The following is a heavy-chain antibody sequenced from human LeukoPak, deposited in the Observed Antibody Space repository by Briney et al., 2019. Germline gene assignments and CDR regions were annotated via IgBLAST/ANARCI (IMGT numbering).Heavy chain of an antibody. CDR2: ISRGSSTI. CDR3: ARVRDAYNYFDS. Sequence: GGSLRLSCAVSGFTFSSYTMNWVRQARGKGLEWGAYISRGSSTIYYADSVKGRFTISRDNAKNSLYLQMNSLRAEDTAVYYCARVRDAYNYFDSWGQGTLVTVSS. V-gene: IGHV3-48*01. CDR1: GFTFSSYT. D-gene: IGHD2-2*01. J-gene: IGHJ4*02.